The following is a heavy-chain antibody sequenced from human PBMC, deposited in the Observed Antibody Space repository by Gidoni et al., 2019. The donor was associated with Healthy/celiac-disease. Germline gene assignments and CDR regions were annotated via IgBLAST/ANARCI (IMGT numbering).Heavy chain of an antibody. D-gene: IGHD6-13*01. CDR3: ARERGRIAAAGTDIYYYGMDV. Sequence: EVQLVESGGGLVQPGGSLRLSCAASGFTFSSYWMHWVRHAPGKGLGWVSRINSDGIITSYADSVKGRFTISSDNAKTTLYLQMNSLRAEDTAVYYCARERGRIAAAGTDIYYYGMDVWGQGTTVTVSS. CDR2: INSDGIIT. J-gene: IGHJ6*02. V-gene: IGHV3-74*01. CDR1: GFTFSSYW.